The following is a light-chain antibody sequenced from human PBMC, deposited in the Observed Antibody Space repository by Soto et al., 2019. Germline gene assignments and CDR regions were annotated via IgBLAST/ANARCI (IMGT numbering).Light chain of an antibody. CDR2: DAS. CDR3: QQYNSYSWT. CDR1: QSISSW. V-gene: IGKV1-5*01. Sequence: IEMSQIGSTSSAAVVEGVTITGWACQSISSWLAWYQQKPGKAPKLLIYDASSLERGVPSRCSGSGSGTEGPRTISSLQPDYFATYSCQQYNSYSWTFGQGTKVDIK. J-gene: IGKJ1*01.